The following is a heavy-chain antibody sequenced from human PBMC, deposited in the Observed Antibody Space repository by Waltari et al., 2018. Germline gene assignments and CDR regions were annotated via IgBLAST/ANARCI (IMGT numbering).Heavy chain of an antibody. CDR3: ARGGGPFDP. CDR1: GFNFSRYW. CDR2: IQQDGSEK. Sequence: EVQLVESGGGLVQPGGSLRLSCAVSGFNFSRYWMRWVRQAPGKGLEWVANIQQDGSEKYYVDSVKGRFTISRDKGKNSLYLQMNSLRAEDTAVYYCARGGGPFDPWGQGTLVTVSS. D-gene: IGHD3-16*01. V-gene: IGHV3-7*01. J-gene: IGHJ5*02.